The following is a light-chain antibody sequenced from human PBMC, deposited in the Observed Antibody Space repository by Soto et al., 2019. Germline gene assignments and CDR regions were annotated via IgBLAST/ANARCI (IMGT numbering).Light chain of an antibody. Sequence: QSALTQPPSASGSPGQSVTISCTGTSSDIGGYNSVSWYQQHPGKAPRLMIYEVNKRPSGVPDRFSGSKSGYTASLTVSGLQSEDEAFYYCSSSAGIYHYLVFGEGTKLTVL. V-gene: IGLV2-8*01. CDR1: SSDIGGYNS. J-gene: IGLJ3*02. CDR3: SSSAGIYHYLV. CDR2: EVN.